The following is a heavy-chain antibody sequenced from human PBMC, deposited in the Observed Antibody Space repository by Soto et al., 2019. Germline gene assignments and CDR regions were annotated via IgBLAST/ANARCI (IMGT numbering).Heavy chain of an antibody. Sequence: GGSLRLSCAASGFTFSSYAMSWVRQAPGKGLEWVSAISGSGGSTYYADSVKGRFTISRDNSKNTLYLQMNSLRAEDTAVYYCAKIPDYYDSSGPPRVFDYWGQGTLVTVSS. CDR3: AKIPDYYDSSGPPRVFDY. V-gene: IGHV3-23*01. CDR2: ISGSGGST. CDR1: GFTFSSYA. J-gene: IGHJ4*02. D-gene: IGHD3-22*01.